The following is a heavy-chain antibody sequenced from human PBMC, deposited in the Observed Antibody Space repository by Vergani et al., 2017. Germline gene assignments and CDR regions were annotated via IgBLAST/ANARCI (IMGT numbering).Heavy chain of an antibody. V-gene: IGHV3-30*18. D-gene: IGHD1-26*01. CDR3: AKDPGLVATAWFDP. Sequence: QVQLVESGGGVVQPGRSLRLSCAASGFTFSSYGMHWVRQAPGKGLEWVAVISYDGSNKYYADSVKGRFTISRDNSKNTLYLQMNSLRAEDTAVYYCAKDPGLVATAWFDPWGQGTLVTVSS. CDR1: GFTFSSYG. J-gene: IGHJ5*02. CDR2: ISYDGSNK.